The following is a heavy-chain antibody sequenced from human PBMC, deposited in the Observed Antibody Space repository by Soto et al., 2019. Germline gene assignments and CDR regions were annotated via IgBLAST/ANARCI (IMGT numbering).Heavy chain of an antibody. D-gene: IGHD6-19*01. CDR3: ARGSYYSGWV. CDR2: TYYRSNWYS. Sequence: HSQTLSLTCPISGDSVSITSAAWSWIRQSPSRGLEWLGRTYYRSNWYSDYAVSVKSRITINPDTSMNQFSLQLNSVTPEDTAVYYCARGSYYSGWVWGQGPLVTVS. J-gene: IGHJ4*02. CDR1: GDSVSITSAA. V-gene: IGHV6-1*01.